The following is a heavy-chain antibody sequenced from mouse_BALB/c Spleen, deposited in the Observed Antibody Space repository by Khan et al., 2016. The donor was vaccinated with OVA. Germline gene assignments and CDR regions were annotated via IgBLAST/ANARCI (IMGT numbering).Heavy chain of an antibody. CDR2: VSTGGHYT. V-gene: IGHV5-6*01. CDR3: ASHLTGSFAY. D-gene: IGHD4-1*01. Sequence: EVELVESGGDVVKPGGSLKLSCAASGFTFSTYGMSWVRQTPDKRLEWVATVSTGGHYTYYPDTVKGRFTISRDNAKNTLYLQMSSLKSEDTAMYYCASHLTGSFAYWGQGTLVTVSA. CDR1: GFTFSTYG. J-gene: IGHJ3*01.